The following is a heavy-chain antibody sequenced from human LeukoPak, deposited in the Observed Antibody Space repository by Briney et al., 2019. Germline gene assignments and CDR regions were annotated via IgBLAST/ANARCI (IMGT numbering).Heavy chain of an antibody. Sequence: ASVKVSCKVSGYTLTVSSMHWVRQAPGKGLEWMGGFDPEDGETTYAQKFQGRVTMTEDTSTDTAYMELSSLRSEDTAVYYCATLHGDYEYSFDPWGQGVLVTVSS. CDR3: ATLHGDYEYSFDP. CDR2: FDPEDGET. V-gene: IGHV1-24*01. J-gene: IGHJ5*02. CDR1: GYTLTVSS. D-gene: IGHD4-17*01.